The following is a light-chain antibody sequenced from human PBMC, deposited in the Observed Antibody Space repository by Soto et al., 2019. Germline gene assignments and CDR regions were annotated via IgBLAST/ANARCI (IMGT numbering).Light chain of an antibody. CDR2: AAY. Sequence: DIQMTQAPSSLSASVGDRVTITCRARQDISTYLACYQQKPWKVPKLLISAAYTLQSGVPPRFSDSGSGTDFTLTISSLQPEDVATYYCQKYDNAPLTFGGGTKVEIK. CDR1: QDISTY. J-gene: IGKJ4*01. CDR3: QKYDNAPLT. V-gene: IGKV1-27*01.